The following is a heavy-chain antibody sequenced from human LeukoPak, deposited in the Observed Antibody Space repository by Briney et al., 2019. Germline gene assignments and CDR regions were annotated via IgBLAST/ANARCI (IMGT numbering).Heavy chain of an antibody. CDR3: ARGHSKTKYYYYYMDV. V-gene: IGHV1-2*02. Sequence: ASVKVSCKASGYTFTGYYMHWVRQAPGQGLEWMGWINPNSGGTNYAQKLQGRVTMTTDTSTSTAYMELRSLRSDDTAVYYCARGHSKTKYYYYYMDVWGKGTTVTISS. D-gene: IGHD5-18*01. CDR2: INPNSGGT. CDR1: GYTFTGYY. J-gene: IGHJ6*03.